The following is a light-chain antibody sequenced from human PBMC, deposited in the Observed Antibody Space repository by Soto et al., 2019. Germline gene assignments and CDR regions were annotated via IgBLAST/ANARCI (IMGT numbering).Light chain of an antibody. CDR2: GAS. CDR3: QQSYRTPRS. CDR1: QSISSW. Sequence: DIQMTQSPSTLSASVGDRVTITCRASQSISSWLAWYQQKPGKAPKLLIYGASSLQSGVPSRFSGIGSGTDFTLTISSLQPEDSATYYCQQSYRTPRSFGQGTKVEVK. V-gene: IGKV1-39*01. J-gene: IGKJ1*01.